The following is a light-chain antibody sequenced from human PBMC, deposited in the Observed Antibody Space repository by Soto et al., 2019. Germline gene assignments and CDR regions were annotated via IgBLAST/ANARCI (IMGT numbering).Light chain of an antibody. J-gene: IGLJ1*01. Sequence: QSALTQPASVPGSPGQSITISCTGTTSDVGGYNSVSWYQQHPGKAPELMIYDVSNRPSGISYRFSGSKSGNTASLTISGLQAEDEADYYCSSRTSTSTRVFGTGTKVTVL. V-gene: IGLV2-14*01. CDR1: TSDVGGYNS. CDR2: DVS. CDR3: SSRTSTSTRV.